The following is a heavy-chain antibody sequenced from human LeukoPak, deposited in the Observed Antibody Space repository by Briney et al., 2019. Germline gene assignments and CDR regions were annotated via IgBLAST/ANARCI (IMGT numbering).Heavy chain of an antibody. CDR1: GFIFSVYY. CDR2: SRNKENRYST. D-gene: IGHD3-10*01. J-gene: IGHJ4*02. CDR3: VREYYGGYDY. Sequence: GGSLRLSCATSGFIFSVYYMVWARQAPGKGLEWVGLSRNKENRYSTEYAASAKGRITISRDESQNLLHLQMRSLKSDDTAVYYCVREYYGGYDYWGQGTLVTVSS. V-gene: IGHV3-72*01.